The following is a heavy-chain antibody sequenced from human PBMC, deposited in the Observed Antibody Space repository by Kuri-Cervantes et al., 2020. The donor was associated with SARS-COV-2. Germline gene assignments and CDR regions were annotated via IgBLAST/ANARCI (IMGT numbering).Heavy chain of an antibody. V-gene: IGHV3-23*01. D-gene: IGHD6-19*01. CDR3: AKDLGKAVAGFFDY. J-gene: IGHJ4*02. CDR1: GFTFSSYA. CDR2: ISGSGGST. Sequence: LSLTCAASGFTFSSYAMSWVRQAPGKGLEWVSAISGSGGSTYYADSVKGRFTISRDNSKNTLYLQMNSLRAEDTAVYYCAKDLGKAVAGFFDYWGQGTLVTVSS.